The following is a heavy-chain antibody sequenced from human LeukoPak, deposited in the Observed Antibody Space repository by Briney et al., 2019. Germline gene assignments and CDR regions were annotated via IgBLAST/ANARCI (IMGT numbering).Heavy chain of an antibody. D-gene: IGHD6-19*01. CDR2: IIPIFNTP. V-gene: IGHV1-69*13. CDR3: ATRHTSGWALGY. Sequence: ASVNVSCKASVCTFISYAFNWVRQAPGQGLEWRGGIIPIFNTPNYAQKFQGRVTITADESTSTAYMELSSLRSEDTAIYYCATRHTSGWALGYWGQGTLVTVSS. J-gene: IGHJ4*02. CDR1: VCTFISYA.